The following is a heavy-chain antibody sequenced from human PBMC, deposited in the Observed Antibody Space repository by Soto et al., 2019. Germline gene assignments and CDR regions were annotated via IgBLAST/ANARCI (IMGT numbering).Heavy chain of an antibody. CDR3: STDSRPTLPEVRFDF. J-gene: IGHJ4*01. CDR2: VRSQRDGGSG. CDR1: GFTFHNAW. D-gene: IGHD2-15*01. Sequence: EVQREESGGGVVMPGGSLSLSCAASGFTFHNAWTHWVRQPPGGGLEWVGRVRSQRDGGSGDYAEPRKGRFGVSRDESQTRVSLEINRLNIGQTAVSYGSTDSRPTLPEVRFDFCGHGPLVTVSS. V-gene: IGHV3-15*07.